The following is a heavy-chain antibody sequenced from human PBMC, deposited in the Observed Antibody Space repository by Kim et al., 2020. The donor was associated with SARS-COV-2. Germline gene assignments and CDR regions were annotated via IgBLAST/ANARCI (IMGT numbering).Heavy chain of an antibody. V-gene: IGHV3-23*01. Sequence: YYGDSVKGRFTISRDNSKNTLYLQMNSLRSEDTAVYYCAKDRLGFGGPGQWGQGTLVTVSS. CDR3: AKDRLGFGGPGQ. D-gene: IGHD3-16*01. J-gene: IGHJ4*02.